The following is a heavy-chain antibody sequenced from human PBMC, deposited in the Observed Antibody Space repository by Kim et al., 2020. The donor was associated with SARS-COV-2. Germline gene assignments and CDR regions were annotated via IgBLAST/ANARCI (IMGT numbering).Heavy chain of an antibody. CDR1: GFTFSSYG. CDR3: AKLWFDGSSGWYPSDY. D-gene: IGHD6-19*01. V-gene: IGHV3-30*18. Sequence: GGSLRLSCAASGFTFSSYGMHWVRQAPGKGLEWVAVISYDGSNKYYADSVKGRFTISRDNSKNTLYLQMNSLRAEDTAVYYCAKLWFDGSSGWYPSDYWGQGTLVTVSS. J-gene: IGHJ4*02. CDR2: ISYDGSNK.